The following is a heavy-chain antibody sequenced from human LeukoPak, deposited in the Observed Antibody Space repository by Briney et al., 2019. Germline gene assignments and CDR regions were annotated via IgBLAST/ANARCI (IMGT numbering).Heavy chain of an antibody. CDR2: INPNSGGT. Sequence: VASVKVSCKASGYTFTGYYMHWVRQAPGQGLEWMGWINPNSGGTNYAQKFQGRVTMTRDTSISTAYMELSRLRSDDTAVYYCARVSPESTVTADYWGQGTLVTVSS. CDR3: ARVSPESTVTADY. V-gene: IGHV1-2*02. CDR1: GYTFTGYY. J-gene: IGHJ4*02. D-gene: IGHD4-17*01.